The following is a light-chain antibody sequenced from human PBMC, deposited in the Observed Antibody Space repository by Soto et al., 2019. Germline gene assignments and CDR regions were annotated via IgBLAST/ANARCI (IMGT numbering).Light chain of an antibody. CDR3: QHYGYSLWT. Sequence: EIVLTQSPGTLSLSPGERATLSCRASQSLTSNYLAWYQQKPGQAPSLLIYGASSRATGIPARCSGSGSGTDFTLTISSLEPDDFAVYYCQHYGYSLWTFGQGTRVEIK. CDR1: QSLTSNY. CDR2: GAS. V-gene: IGKV3-20*01. J-gene: IGKJ1*01.